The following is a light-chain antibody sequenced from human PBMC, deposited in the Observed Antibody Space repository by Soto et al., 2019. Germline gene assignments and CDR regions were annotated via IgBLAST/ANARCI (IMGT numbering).Light chain of an antibody. Sequence: DIQMTQSPSTLPASVGDRVTITCRASQSISNWLAWYQQKPGPAPKVLIYHASNLQSGVPSRFSGSGSGTEFTLTISRLQPDDFATYYCQQYNSYSFGQGTKVEIK. CDR3: QQYNSYS. J-gene: IGKJ1*01. CDR2: HAS. CDR1: QSISNW. V-gene: IGKV1-5*01.